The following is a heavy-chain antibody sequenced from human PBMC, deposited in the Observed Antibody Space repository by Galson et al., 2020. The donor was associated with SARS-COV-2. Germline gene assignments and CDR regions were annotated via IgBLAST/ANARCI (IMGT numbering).Heavy chain of an antibody. CDR2: ISSDGSNK. D-gene: IGHD6-19*01. J-gene: IGHJ5*02. CDR1: GFTFSSYG. Sequence: GGSLRLSCEASGFTFSSYGMHWVRQAPGQGLEWVAVISSDGSNKYYADSVKGRFTISRDNSKNTLYLQMNSLRAEDTAVYYCAKDLMGSSGWYGGAWFDPWGQGTLVTVSS. V-gene: IGHV3-30*18. CDR3: AKDLMGSSGWYGGAWFDP.